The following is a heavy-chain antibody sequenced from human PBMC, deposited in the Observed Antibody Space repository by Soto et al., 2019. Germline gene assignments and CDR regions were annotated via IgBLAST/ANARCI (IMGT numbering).Heavy chain of an antibody. J-gene: IGHJ6*02. V-gene: IGHV1-69*06. CDR3: AIQGDCGGDCYSPQDYYYYGMDV. CDR1: GGTFSSYA. D-gene: IGHD2-21*02. Sequence: QVQLVQSGAEVKKPGSSVKVSCKASGGTFSSYAISWVRQAPGQGLEWMGGIIPIFGTANYAQKFQGRVTITADKSTSTAYMELSSLRSEDTAVYYCAIQGDCGGDCYSPQDYYYYGMDVWGQGTTVTVSS. CDR2: IIPIFGTA.